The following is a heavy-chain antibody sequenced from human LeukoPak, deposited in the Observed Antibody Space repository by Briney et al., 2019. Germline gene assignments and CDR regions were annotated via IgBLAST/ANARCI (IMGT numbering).Heavy chain of an antibody. CDR2: INSDGSST. CDR3: ARDPYSNNFFDY. D-gene: IGHD4-11*01. Sequence: GGSLRLSCAASGFTFSSYWMHWVRQAPGKGLVWVSRINSDGSSTSYAGSVKGRFTISRDNAKNTLYLQMSSLRAEDTAVYYCARDPYSNNFFDYWGQGTLVTVSS. J-gene: IGHJ4*02. V-gene: IGHV3-74*01. CDR1: GFTFSSYW.